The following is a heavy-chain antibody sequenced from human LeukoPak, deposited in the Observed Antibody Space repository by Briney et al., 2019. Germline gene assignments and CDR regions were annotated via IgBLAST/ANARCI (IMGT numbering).Heavy chain of an antibody. Sequence: GGSLRLSCAASGFTFSSYGMSWVRQAPGKGLEWVSAISGSGGSTYYADSVKGRFTISRDNSKNTLYLQMNSLRAEDTAVYYCAKDEGVVVPAATLGGWSDPWGQGTLVTVSS. D-gene: IGHD2-2*01. CDR1: GFTFSSYG. CDR2: ISGSGGST. CDR3: AKDEGVVVPAATLGGWSDP. V-gene: IGHV3-23*01. J-gene: IGHJ5*02.